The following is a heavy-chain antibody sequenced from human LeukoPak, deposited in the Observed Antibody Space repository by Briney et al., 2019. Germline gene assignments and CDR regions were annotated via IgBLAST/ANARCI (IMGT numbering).Heavy chain of an antibody. CDR3: VKDRYSSAYYFEN. CDR1: GFVFSTYA. CDR2: ISGSGAST. Sequence: GGSLGLSCAASGFVFSTYAMSWVRQAPGRGLEWVSGISGSGASTYSANSVKGRFTISRDNSKNTLDLQMNSLRAEDTAIYYCVKDRYSSAYYFENWGQGTLVTVSS. D-gene: IGHD5-18*01. V-gene: IGHV3-23*01. J-gene: IGHJ4*02.